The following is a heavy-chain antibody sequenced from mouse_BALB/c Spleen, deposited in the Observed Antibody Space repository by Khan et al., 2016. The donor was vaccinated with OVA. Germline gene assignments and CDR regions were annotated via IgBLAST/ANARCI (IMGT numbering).Heavy chain of an antibody. CDR2: IDPPNGNT. J-gene: IGHJ2*01. V-gene: IGHV14-3*02. CDR3: ARMAKK. Sequence: VQLQQSGAELVKSGPRLKMSCTASGLNFTDTYMHWLKQWPGKGLEWIGRIDPPNGNTKYYPKFSGKNTIPADTSSNTAYLLHSRLTSEDTAVYYCARMAKKWGQGTTLTVSS. CDR1: GLNFTDTY.